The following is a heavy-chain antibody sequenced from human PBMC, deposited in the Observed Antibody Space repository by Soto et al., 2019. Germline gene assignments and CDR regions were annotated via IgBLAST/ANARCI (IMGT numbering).Heavy chain of an antibody. CDR1: GFTFSSYG. Sequence: PGGSLRLSCAASGFTFSSYGMHWVRQAPGKGLEWVAVISYDGSNKYYADSVKGRFTISRDNSKNTLYLQMNSLRAEDTAVYYCAKERIAAAGVYYYGMDVWGQGTTVTVSS. CDR2: ISYDGSNK. J-gene: IGHJ6*02. V-gene: IGHV3-30*18. D-gene: IGHD6-13*01. CDR3: AKERIAAAGVYYYGMDV.